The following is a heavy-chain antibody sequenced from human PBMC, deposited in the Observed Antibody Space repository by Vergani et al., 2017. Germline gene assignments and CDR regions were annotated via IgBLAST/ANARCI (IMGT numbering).Heavy chain of an antibody. V-gene: IGHV4-59*01. CDR3: ARSEVAAAGTGWFDP. D-gene: IGHD6-13*01. CDR1: GGSISSYY. CDR2: IYYSGST. J-gene: IGHJ5*02. Sequence: QVQLQESGPGLVKPSETLSLTCTVSGGSISSYYWSWIRQPPGKGLEWMGSIYYSGSTNYNPSLKSRVTISVDTSKNQFSLKLSSVTAADTAVYYCARSEVAAAGTGWFDPWGQGTLVTVSS.